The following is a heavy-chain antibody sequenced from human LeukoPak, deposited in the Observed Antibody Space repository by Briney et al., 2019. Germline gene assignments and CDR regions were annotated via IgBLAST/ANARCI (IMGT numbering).Heavy chain of an antibody. J-gene: IGHJ2*01. V-gene: IGHV1-69*13. CDR1: GGTFSSYA. CDR3: ARVATVIPIRYWYFDL. D-gene: IGHD4-17*01. CDR2: IIPIFGTT. Sequence: SVKVSCKASGGTFSSYAIIWVRQAPGQGLEWMGGIIPIFGTTNYAQKFQGRVTITADESTSTVYMDLSSLRSEDTAVYFCARVATVIPIRYWYFDLWGRGTLVTVSS.